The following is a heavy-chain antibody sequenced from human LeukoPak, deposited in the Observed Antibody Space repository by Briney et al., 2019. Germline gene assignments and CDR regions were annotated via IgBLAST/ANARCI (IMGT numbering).Heavy chain of an antibody. Sequence: SVKVSCKASGGTFSNYAISWVRQAPGQGLEWMGGIIPIFGTANYAQKFQGRVTITADKSTSTAYMELSSLRSEDTAVYYCARVGTYYYGSGSYSGWFDPWGQGTLVTVSS. CDR1: GGTFSNYA. V-gene: IGHV1-69*06. J-gene: IGHJ5*02. CDR3: ARVGTYYYGSGSYSGWFDP. D-gene: IGHD3-10*01. CDR2: IIPIFGTA.